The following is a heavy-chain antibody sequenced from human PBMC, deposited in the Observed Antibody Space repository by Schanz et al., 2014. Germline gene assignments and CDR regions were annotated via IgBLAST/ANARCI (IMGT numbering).Heavy chain of an antibody. CDR1: GFSFSNYA. CDR2: ISGFGTGA. V-gene: IGHV3-23*04. J-gene: IGHJ4*02. Sequence: VQLVESGGGVVQPGRSLRLSCAASGFSFSNYALVWVRQPPGKGLEWISGISGFGTGAYYADSVKGRFSISRDNSNHTLYLQMNSLRADDTAVYYCASLYDREYFDYWGQGTLVTVSS. D-gene: IGHD2-8*01. CDR3: ASLYDREYFDY.